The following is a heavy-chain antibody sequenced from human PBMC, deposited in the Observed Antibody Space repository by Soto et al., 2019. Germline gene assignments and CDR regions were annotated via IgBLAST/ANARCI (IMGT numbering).Heavy chain of an antibody. V-gene: IGHV4-34*01. CDR1: GGSFSTYY. CDR2: INHSGST. D-gene: IGHD1-26*01. CDR3: ARGQGGSYYSKLYGMDV. Sequence: SEPLSLTCAVYGGSFSTYYWSWIRQPPGKGLEWIGEINHSGSTNYNPSLKSRVTISVDTSKNQFSLKLSSVTAADTAVYYCARGQGGSYYSKLYGMDVWGQGTTVTVSS. J-gene: IGHJ6*02.